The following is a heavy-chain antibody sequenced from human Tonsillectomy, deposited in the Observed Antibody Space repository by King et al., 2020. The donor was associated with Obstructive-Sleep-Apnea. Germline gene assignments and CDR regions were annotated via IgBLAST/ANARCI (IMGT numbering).Heavy chain of an antibody. J-gene: IGHJ4*02. Sequence: TLKESGPTLVKPTQTLTLTCTFSGFSLSTSGVGVGWIRHPPGKALELLALIYLDDVKRYNPSLKSRLTITKDTSENQVVFTMTNMEPVDTATYYCAHRSSGGPSGFDYWGQGTLVTVSS. CDR2: IYLDDVK. CDR3: AHRSSGGPSGFDY. V-gene: IGHV2-5*02. CDR1: GFSLSTSGVG. D-gene: IGHD6-19*01.